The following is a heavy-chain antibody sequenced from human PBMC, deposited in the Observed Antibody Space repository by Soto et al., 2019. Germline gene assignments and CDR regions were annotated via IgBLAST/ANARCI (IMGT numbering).Heavy chain of an antibody. D-gene: IGHD5-12*01. CDR1: GGTFSSYA. Sequence: QVQLVQSGAEVKKPGSSVKVSCKASGGTFSSYAISWVRQAPGQGLEWMGGIIPIFGTANYAQKFQGRVTXXAXEXXSTAYMELSSLRSEDTAVYYCARARDGYHRNYFDYWGQGTLVTVSS. CDR2: IIPIFGTA. V-gene: IGHV1-69*12. J-gene: IGHJ4*02. CDR3: ARARDGYHRNYFDY.